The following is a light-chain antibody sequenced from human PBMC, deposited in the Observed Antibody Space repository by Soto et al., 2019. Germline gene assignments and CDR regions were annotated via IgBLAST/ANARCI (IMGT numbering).Light chain of an antibody. CDR2: DTS. CDR3: QQRSNWQYT. Sequence: EIVLTQSPATLSLSPGERATLSCRASQSVSSYSAWYQHKPGQAPRLLIYDTSNRATGIPARFSGSGSGTDFTLTISCLEPEDFAVYYCQQRSNWQYTFGLGTRLEIK. J-gene: IGKJ2*01. CDR1: QSVSSY. V-gene: IGKV3-11*01.